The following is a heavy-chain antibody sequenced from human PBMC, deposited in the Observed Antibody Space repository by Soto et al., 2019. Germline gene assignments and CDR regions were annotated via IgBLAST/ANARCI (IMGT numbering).Heavy chain of an antibody. CDR2: IVPMFGRA. Sequence: SVKVSCKASGGTFSRYALSWVRQAPGQGPEWMGGIVPMFGRANYAQKFQGRVTITADESTSTAYMELSSLRSEDTAVYYCARDPDSSSSAAGGYWGQGTLVTVSS. CDR1: GGTFSRYA. J-gene: IGHJ4*02. V-gene: IGHV1-69*13. CDR3: ARDPDSSSSAAGGY. D-gene: IGHD6-6*01.